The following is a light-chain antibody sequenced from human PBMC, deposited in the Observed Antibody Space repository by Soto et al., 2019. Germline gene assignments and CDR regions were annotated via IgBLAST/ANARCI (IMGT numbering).Light chain of an antibody. CDR3: CSYAGGYTYL. CDR2: DVA. V-gene: IGLV2-11*01. CDR1: VSDVGTFGP. Sequence: QSVLTHPASVSGSPGQSITISCTGSVSDVGTFGPVSWYQQHPGQVPKLMIYDVARWPSGVPDRFSGSKSGNTASLTISGLQDEDEADYFCCSYAGGYTYLFGTGTKVTVL. J-gene: IGLJ1*01.